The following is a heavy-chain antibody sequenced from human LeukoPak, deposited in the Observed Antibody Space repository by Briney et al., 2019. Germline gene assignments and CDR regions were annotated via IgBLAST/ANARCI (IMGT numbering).Heavy chain of an antibody. Sequence: GGSLRLSCAASGFTFSSYGMHWVRQAPGKGLEWVAVISYDGSNKYYADSVKGRFTISRDNSKNTLYLQMNSLRAEDTAVYYCASTLAYAGDSNFNFDYWGQGTLVTVSS. CDR2: ISYDGSNK. CDR1: GFTFSSYG. V-gene: IGHV3-30*03. J-gene: IGHJ4*02. CDR3: ASTLAYAGDSNFNFDY. D-gene: IGHD3-22*01.